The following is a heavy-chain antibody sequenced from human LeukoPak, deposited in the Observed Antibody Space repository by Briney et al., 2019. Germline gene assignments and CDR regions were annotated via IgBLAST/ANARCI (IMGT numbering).Heavy chain of an antibody. Sequence: QTGGSLRLSCAASGFTFDDYAMHWVRQAPGKGLEWVSGISWNSGSIGYADSVKGRFTISRDNAKNSLYLQMNSLRAEDTALYYCAKDGSSSGWYQGYYFDYWGQGTLVTVSS. CDR3: AKDGSSSGWYQGYYFDY. V-gene: IGHV3-9*01. D-gene: IGHD6-19*01. CDR2: ISWNSGSI. CDR1: GFTFDDYA. J-gene: IGHJ4*02.